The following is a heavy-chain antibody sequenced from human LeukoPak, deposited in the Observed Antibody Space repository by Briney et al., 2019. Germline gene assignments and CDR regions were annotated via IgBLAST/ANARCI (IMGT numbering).Heavy chain of an antibody. CDR3: ARVYGGNDAFDI. V-gene: IGHV4-59*01. Sequence: SETLSLTCTVSGGSISSYYWSWIRQPPGKGLEWIGYIYYSGSTNYNPSLKSRVTISVDTSKNQFSLKLSSVTAADTAVYYCARVYGGNDAFDIWGQGTMVTVSS. CDR2: IYYSGST. J-gene: IGHJ3*02. D-gene: IGHD4-23*01. CDR1: GGSISSYY.